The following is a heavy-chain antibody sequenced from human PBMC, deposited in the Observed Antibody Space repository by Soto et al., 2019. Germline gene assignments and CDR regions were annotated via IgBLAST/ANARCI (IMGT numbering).Heavy chain of an antibody. D-gene: IGHD6-19*01. J-gene: IGHJ4*02. CDR3: ATDVYSSGWYPDY. CDR1: GFTFSMHG. Sequence: GGSLRLSCAASGFTFSMHGMAWVRQAPGKGLEWVSYISRDNTYIHYADSVKGRFTVSRDNAKDSLYLQMSSLRDEDTAVYYCATDVYSSGWYPDYWGQGTLVTVSS. CDR2: ISRDNTYI. V-gene: IGHV3-48*02.